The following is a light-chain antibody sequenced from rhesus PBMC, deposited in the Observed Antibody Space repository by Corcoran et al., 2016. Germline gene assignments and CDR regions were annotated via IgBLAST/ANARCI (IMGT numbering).Light chain of an antibody. Sequence: DIQMTQSPSSLSVSIGDRVTITCRASENVNNYLNWYQQKPGKAPKLLIYKASTLQSGVPSRFSGSGSGTDYTLTISRLQPEDVATYYCQHGYGTPWTFGQGTKVEIK. CDR3: QHGYGTPWT. V-gene: IGKV1-74*01. J-gene: IGKJ1*01. CDR2: KAS. CDR1: ENVNNY.